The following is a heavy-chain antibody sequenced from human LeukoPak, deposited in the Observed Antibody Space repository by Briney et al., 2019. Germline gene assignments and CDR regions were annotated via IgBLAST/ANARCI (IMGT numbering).Heavy chain of an antibody. J-gene: IGHJ5*02. D-gene: IGHD5-18*01. CDR3: ARGGYSYGSLMYNWFDP. Sequence: SVTVSCKASGGTFSSYAISWVRQAPGQGLEWMGGIIPIFGTANYAQKFQGRVTITADESTSTAYMELSSLRSEDTAVYYCARGGYSYGSLMYNWFDPWGQGTLVTVSS. CDR1: GGTFSSYA. CDR2: IIPIFGTA. V-gene: IGHV1-69*13.